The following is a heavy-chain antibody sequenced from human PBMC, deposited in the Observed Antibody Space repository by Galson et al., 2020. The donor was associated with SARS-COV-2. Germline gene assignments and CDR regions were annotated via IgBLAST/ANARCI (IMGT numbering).Heavy chain of an antibody. CDR2: IYSGGGT. V-gene: IGHV3-66*01. J-gene: IGHJ4*02. Sequence: TGGSLRLSCAVSGFTVSSNYMSWVRQAPGKGLEWVSVIYSGGGTYYADSVQGRFTISRDNSKNTLYLQMNSLRADDTAVYYCAIPYYYDSSAYTHMDYWGQGTLVTVSS. D-gene: IGHD3-22*01. CDR1: GFTVSSNY. CDR3: AIPYYYDSSAYTHMDY.